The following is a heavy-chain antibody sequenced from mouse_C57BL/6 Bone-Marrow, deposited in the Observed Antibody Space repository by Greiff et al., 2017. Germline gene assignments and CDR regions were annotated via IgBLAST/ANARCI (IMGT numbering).Heavy chain of an antibody. Sequence: EVQLQQSGAELVRPGASVKLSCTASGFNIKDYYMHWVKQRPEQGLEWIGRIDPEDGDTEYAPKFQGKATMTADTSSNTAYLQLSSLTSEDAAVYYCTTDGYNRWFAYWGQGTLVTVSA. CDR1: GFNIKDYY. D-gene: IGHD2-3*01. CDR3: TTDGYNRWFAY. J-gene: IGHJ3*01. CDR2: IDPEDGDT. V-gene: IGHV14-1*01.